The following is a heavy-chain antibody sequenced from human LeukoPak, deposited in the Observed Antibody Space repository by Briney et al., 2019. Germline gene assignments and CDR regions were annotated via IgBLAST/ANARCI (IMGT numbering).Heavy chain of an antibody. CDR1: GGSISSGGYY. J-gene: IGHJ4*02. V-gene: IGHV4-31*03. CDR2: IYYSGST. Sequence: PSETLSLTCTVSGGSISSGGYYWSWIRQHPGKGLEWIGYIYYSGSTYYNPSLKSRVTISVDTSKNQFSLKLSSVTAADTAVYYCARVPRDSSSSGRMNFDYWGQGTLVTVSS. D-gene: IGHD6-13*01. CDR3: ARVPRDSSSSGRMNFDY.